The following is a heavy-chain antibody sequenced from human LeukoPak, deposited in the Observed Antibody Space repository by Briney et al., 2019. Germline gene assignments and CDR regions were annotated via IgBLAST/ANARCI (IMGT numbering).Heavy chain of an antibody. Sequence: SETLSLTCTVSGGSISSYYWSWLRQPPGKGLEWIGYIYYSGSTNYNPSLKSRVTISVDTSKNQFSLKLSSVTAADTAVYYCARFYGSSGPVDYWGRGTLVTVSS. V-gene: IGHV4-59*08. D-gene: IGHD3-22*01. CDR3: ARFYGSSGPVDY. J-gene: IGHJ4*02. CDR1: GGSISSYY. CDR2: IYYSGST.